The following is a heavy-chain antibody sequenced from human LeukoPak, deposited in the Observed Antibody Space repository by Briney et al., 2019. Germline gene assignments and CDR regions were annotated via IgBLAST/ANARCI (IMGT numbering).Heavy chain of an antibody. CDR3: ARVQYDYVWGSYRFYYFDY. CDR1: GGSFSGYY. CDR2: INHSGST. D-gene: IGHD3-16*02. J-gene: IGHJ4*02. Sequence: TSSETLSLTCAVYGGSFSGYYWSWIRQPPGKGLEWIGEINHSGSTNYNPSLKSRVTISVDTSKNQFSLKLSSVTAADTAVYYCARVQYDYVWGSYRFYYFDYWGQGTLVTVSS. V-gene: IGHV4-34*01.